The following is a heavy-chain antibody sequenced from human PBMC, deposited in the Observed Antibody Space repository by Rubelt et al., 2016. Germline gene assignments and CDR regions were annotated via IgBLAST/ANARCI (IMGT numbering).Heavy chain of an antibody. V-gene: IGHV4-38-2*02. J-gene: IGHJ4*02. CDR1: GYSISSGYY. CDR3: ARDHSSGWYLEGFFDY. D-gene: IGHD6-19*01. Sequence: QVQLQESGPGLVKPSETLSLTCTVSGYSISSGYYWGWIRQPPGKRLAWIGRIYHSGSPYYNPSLKSRVTISVDTAKNQFSLKLSSETAADTAVYYCARDHSSGWYLEGFFDYWGQGTLVTVSS. CDR2: IYHSGSP.